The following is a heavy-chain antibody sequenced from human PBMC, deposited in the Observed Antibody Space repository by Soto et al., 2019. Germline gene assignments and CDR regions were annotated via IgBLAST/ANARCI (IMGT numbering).Heavy chain of an antibody. D-gene: IGHD2-15*01. J-gene: IGHJ5*02. V-gene: IGHV7-4-1*01. Sequence: ASVKVSCKASGYTFTSYAMNWVRQAPGQGLEWMGWINTNTGNPTYAQGFTGRFVFSLDTSVSTAYLQICSLKAEDTAVYYCARDRYCSGGSCYPQAYNWFDPWGQGTLVTSPQ. CDR1: GYTFTSYA. CDR2: INTNTGNP. CDR3: ARDRYCSGGSCYPQAYNWFDP.